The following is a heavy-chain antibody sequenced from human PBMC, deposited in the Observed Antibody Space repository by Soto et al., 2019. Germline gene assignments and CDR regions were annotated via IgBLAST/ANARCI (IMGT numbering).Heavy chain of an antibody. J-gene: IGHJ6*02. CDR1: GGSFSGYY. D-gene: IGHD3-10*01. V-gene: IGHV4-34*01. Sequence: PSDTLSLACAVYGGSFSGYYWSWIRQPPGKGLEWIGEINHSGSTNYNPSLKSRVTISVDTSKNQFSLKLSSVTAADTAVYYCARGFGWPYYYYYGMDVWGQGTTVT. CDR3: ARGFGWPYYYYYGMDV. CDR2: INHSGST.